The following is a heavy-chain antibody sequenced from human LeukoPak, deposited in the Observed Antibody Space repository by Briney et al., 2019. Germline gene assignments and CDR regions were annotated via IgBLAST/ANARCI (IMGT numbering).Heavy chain of an antibody. CDR3: ARHDNPRYGSDFMDV. J-gene: IGHJ6*03. CDR1: GGSFSGYY. Sequence: PSETLSLTCAVYGGSFSGYYWSWIRQPPGKGLEWIGEINHSGSTNYNPSLKSRVTISMDTSKNQFSLNLSSMTAADTAVYYCARHDNPRYGSDFMDVWGKGTTVTISS. V-gene: IGHV4-34*01. D-gene: IGHD3-10*01. CDR2: INHSGST.